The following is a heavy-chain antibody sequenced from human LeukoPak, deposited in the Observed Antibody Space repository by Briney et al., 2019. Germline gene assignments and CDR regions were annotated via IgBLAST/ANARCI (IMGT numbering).Heavy chain of an antibody. CDR1: GFTFSSYT. D-gene: IGHD1-20*01. J-gene: IGHJ3*02. Sequence: GGSLRLSCAASGFTFSSYTMNWVRQAPGKGLEWVSYISSSSTTIYYADSVKGRFTISRDNAKNSLFVQMNSLRDEDTAVYYCARAFNWNVPRPFDIWGQGTMVTVSS. CDR2: ISSSSTTI. V-gene: IGHV3-48*02. CDR3: ARAFNWNVPRPFDI.